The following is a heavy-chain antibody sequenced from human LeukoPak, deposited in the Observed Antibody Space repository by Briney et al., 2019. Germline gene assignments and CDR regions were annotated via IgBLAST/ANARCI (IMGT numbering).Heavy chain of an antibody. D-gene: IGHD5-24*01. CDR2: IYRGGST. Sequence: SETLSLTCTVSGGSISSYSWSWIRQPAGKGLEWIGRIYRGGSTNNNPSLKSRVSMSVDTSKNQFSLRLSSVTAADTAVYYCARDWEMATNDGWAGDVFDIWGQGTKVIVSS. J-gene: IGHJ3*02. V-gene: IGHV4-4*07. CDR1: GGSISSYS. CDR3: ARDWEMATNDGWAGDVFDI.